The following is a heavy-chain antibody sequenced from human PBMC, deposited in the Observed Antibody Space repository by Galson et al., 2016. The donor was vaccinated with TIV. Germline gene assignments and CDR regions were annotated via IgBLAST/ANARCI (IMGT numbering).Heavy chain of an antibody. CDR2: ISGYDGNT. D-gene: IGHD3-22*01. CDR3: ARDRVSMTMILVGNYYYAMDV. Sequence: SVKVSCKASGYTFTTYGFSWVRQAPGQGLEWMGWISGYDGNTNYAQKFQGRVTMTTDTSTSTDYMELRSLRSDDTAVYYCARDRVSMTMILVGNYYYAMDVWGQGTTVTVSS. V-gene: IGHV1-18*04. CDR1: GYTFTTYG. J-gene: IGHJ6*02.